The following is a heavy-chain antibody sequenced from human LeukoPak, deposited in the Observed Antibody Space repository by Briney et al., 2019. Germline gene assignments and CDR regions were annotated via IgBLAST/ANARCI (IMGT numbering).Heavy chain of an antibody. Sequence: SETLSLTCSVSGDSIRGYYWNWIRQPAGKGLEWIGRIYTSGSTDYKPSLKSRVTMSVDASKKWFSLKMTPLTAADTAVYYCARGVTSVQSFWYFDLWGRGTLVTVSS. V-gene: IGHV4-4*07. D-gene: IGHD4-23*01. CDR1: GDSIRGYY. CDR2: IYTSGST. J-gene: IGHJ2*01. CDR3: ARGVTSVQSFWYFDL.